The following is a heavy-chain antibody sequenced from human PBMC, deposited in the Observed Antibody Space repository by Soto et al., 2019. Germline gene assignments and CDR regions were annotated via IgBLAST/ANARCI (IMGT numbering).Heavy chain of an antibody. Sequence: PGGSLRLSCAASGFTFSDYYMSWIRQAPGKGLEWVSYISSSSSYTNYADSVKGRFTISRDNAKNSLYLQMNSLRAADTAVYYCARHNGPLYVGYYYDMDVWGQGTTVTSP. V-gene: IGHV3-11*06. CDR2: ISSSSSYT. CDR1: GFTFSDYY. J-gene: IGHJ6*02. CDR3: ARHNGPLYVGYYYDMDV. D-gene: IGHD3-16*01.